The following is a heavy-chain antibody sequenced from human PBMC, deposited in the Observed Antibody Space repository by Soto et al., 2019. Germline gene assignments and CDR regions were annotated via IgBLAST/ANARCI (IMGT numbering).Heavy chain of an antibody. Sequence: LSLTCTVSGGSVSSSTYYWGWIRQPPGKGLEWIGTIYYSGITYYNPSLQSRVTISVDTSKNQFSLRLSFVTAADAALYFCARQDVRAWGRFDPWGQGTLVTVSS. D-gene: IGHD7-27*01. CDR1: GGSVSSSTYY. V-gene: IGHV4-39*01. CDR2: IYYSGIT. J-gene: IGHJ5*02. CDR3: ARQDVRAWGRFDP.